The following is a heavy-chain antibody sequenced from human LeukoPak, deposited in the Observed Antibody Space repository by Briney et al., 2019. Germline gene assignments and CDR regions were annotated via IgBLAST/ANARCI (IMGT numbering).Heavy chain of an antibody. CDR3: ARDYYGSGSYQYYHYYYMDV. CDR1: GYTFTSYY. CDR2: INPSGGST. V-gene: IGHV1-46*03. D-gene: IGHD3-10*01. J-gene: IGHJ6*03. Sequence: ASVKVSCKASGYTFTSYYMHWVRQAPGQGLEWMGIINPSGGSTSYAQKFQGRVTMTRDTSTSTVYMELSSLRSEDTAVYYCARDYYGSGSYQYYHYYYMDVWGKGTTVTVSS.